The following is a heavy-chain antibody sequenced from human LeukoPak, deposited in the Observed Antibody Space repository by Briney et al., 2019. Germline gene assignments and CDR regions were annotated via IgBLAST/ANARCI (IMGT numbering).Heavy chain of an antibody. Sequence: PGGSLRLSCAASGFTFSNAWMSWVRQAPGKGLEWVGRIKSKTDGGTTDYAAPVKGRFTISRDDSKNTLYLQMNSLGAEDTALYYCAKEYCTGVCYSDYFDYWGQGTLVTVSS. CDR2: IKSKTDGGTT. J-gene: IGHJ4*02. V-gene: IGHV3-15*01. CDR3: AKEYCTGVCYSDYFDY. CDR1: GFTFSNAW. D-gene: IGHD2-8*02.